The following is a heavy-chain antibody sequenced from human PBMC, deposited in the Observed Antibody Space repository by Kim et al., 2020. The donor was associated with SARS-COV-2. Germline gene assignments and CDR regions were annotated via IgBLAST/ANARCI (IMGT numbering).Heavy chain of an antibody. CDR2: ITGRSSYI. J-gene: IGHJ6*02. D-gene: IGHD5-12*01. Sequence: GRSLRLSCAASGFTFSSYTLNWVRQAPGKGLEWVSCITGRSSYIYYADSVKGRFTISRDNAKKSLYLQMNGLRAEDTAVYYCARDDIVATSTYYYYGMDVWGQGTTVTVAS. V-gene: IGHV3-21*04. CDR3: ARDDIVATSTYYYYGMDV. CDR1: GFTFSSYT.